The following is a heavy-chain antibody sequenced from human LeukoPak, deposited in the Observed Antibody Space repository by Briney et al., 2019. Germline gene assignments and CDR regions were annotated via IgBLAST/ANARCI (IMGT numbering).Heavy chain of an antibody. D-gene: IGHD5-24*01. CDR2: ISYDGSNK. V-gene: IGHV3-30*18. CDR3: AKDGGYNDFDY. J-gene: IGHJ4*02. CDR1: GFTFSSYG. Sequence: GGSLRLSCAASGFTFSSYGMHWVRQAPGKGLEWVAVISYDGSNKYYADSVKGRFTTSRDNSKNTLYLQMNSLRAEDTAVYYCAKDGGYNDFDYWGQGTLVTVSS.